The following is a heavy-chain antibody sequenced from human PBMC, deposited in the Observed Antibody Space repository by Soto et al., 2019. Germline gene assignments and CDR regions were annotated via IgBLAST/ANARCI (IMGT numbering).Heavy chain of an antibody. V-gene: IGHV4-34*01. J-gene: IGHJ4*02. Sequence: SVTLSLTCAFYGGSLSGYYWSLIRQTPGKGLEWIGEINHSGSTNYNPSLKSRVTISVDTSKNQFSLKLSSVTAADTAVYYCARGSGWYYYDSSGYPIDYWGQGTLVTVSS. CDR1: GGSLSGYY. D-gene: IGHD3-22*01. CDR3: ARGSGWYYYDSSGYPIDY. CDR2: INHSGST.